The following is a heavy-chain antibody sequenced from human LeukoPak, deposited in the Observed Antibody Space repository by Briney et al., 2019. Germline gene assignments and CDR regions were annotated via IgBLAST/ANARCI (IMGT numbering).Heavy chain of an antibody. Sequence: PSETLSLTCAAYGGSFSGYYWSWVRQPPGKGLEWIGEINHSGTTNYNPSLKSRVTMSADTSKNQFSLNLISVTAADTAVYYCARLGFYGTGNICSQTDYWGQGTLVTVSS. D-gene: IGHD2-8*02. CDR2: INHSGTT. J-gene: IGHJ4*02. V-gene: IGHV4-34*01. CDR3: ARLGFYGTGNICSQTDY. CDR1: GGSFSGYY.